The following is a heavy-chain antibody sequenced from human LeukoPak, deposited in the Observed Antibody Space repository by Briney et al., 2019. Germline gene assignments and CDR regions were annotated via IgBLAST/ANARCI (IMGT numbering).Heavy chain of an antibody. V-gene: IGHV3-7*01. CDR3: ATXVATTRFDY. J-gene: IGHJ4*02. D-gene: IGHD5-12*01. Sequence: PGGSLRLSCAASGFSLSNYWMSWVRQAPGKGLEWVANIKQDGSEKYYVDSVKGRFTISRDNAKNSLFLQMNSLRVEDTAVYYCATXVATTRFDYWGQGTLATVSS. CDR1: GFSLSNYW. CDR2: IKQDGSEK.